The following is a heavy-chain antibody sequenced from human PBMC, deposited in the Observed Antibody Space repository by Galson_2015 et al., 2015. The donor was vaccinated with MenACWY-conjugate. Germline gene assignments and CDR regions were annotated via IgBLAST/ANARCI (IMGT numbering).Heavy chain of an antibody. D-gene: IGHD1-1*01. CDR3: AKEFMVATGKQQERGYFQH. J-gene: IGHJ1*01. Sequence: SLRLSCAASGFTFNKYAMSWVRQAPGKGLEWVSAISAAGRGTYYADPVKGRFTISRGNSEHTMYLQMNSLRAEDTAVYYCAKEFMVATGKQQERGYFQHWGQGTLVTVSS. CDR1: GFTFNKYA. V-gene: IGHV3-23*01. CDR2: ISAAGRGT.